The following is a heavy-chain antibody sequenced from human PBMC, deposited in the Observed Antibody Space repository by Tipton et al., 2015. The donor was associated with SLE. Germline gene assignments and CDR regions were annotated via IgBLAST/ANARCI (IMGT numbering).Heavy chain of an antibody. D-gene: IGHD3-3*01. CDR2: IYYSGST. J-gene: IGHJ5*02. V-gene: IGHV4-59*08. Sequence: TLSPTCTVSGGSISSYYWSWIRQPPGKGLEWIGYIYYSGSTNYNPSLKSRVTISVDTSKNQFSLKLSSVTAADTAVYYCARHPDFWSGQRWFDPWGQGTLVTVSS. CDR3: ARHPDFWSGQRWFDP. CDR1: GGSISSYY.